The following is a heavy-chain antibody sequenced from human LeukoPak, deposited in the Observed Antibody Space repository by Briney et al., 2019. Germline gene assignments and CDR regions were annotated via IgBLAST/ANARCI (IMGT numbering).Heavy chain of an antibody. CDR3: ANWDLVDGMDV. CDR1: GFTFSSYS. V-gene: IGHV3-48*04. J-gene: IGHJ6*02. D-gene: IGHD2-2*01. CDR2: ISSSSSTI. Sequence: GGSLRLSCAASGFTFSSYSMNWVRQAPGKGLEWVSYISSSSSTIYYADSVKGRFTISRDNTKNSLYLQMNSLRAEDTAVYYCANWDLVDGMDVWGQGTTVTVSS.